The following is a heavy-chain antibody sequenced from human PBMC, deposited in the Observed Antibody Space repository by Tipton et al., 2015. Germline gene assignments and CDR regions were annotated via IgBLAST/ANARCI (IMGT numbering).Heavy chain of an antibody. D-gene: IGHD3-9*01. CDR2: ISYTDGA. Sequence: TLSLTCTVSGGSVTSGSYYWSWIRQPPGKGLEWIGYISYTDGAHYNPALKSRFTMSRDTSKNQFSLKLTSVTAADTAVYYCACQDYDSLTRDYQTVDYWGQGTLVTVSS. CDR1: GGSVTSGSYY. V-gene: IGHV4-61*01. J-gene: IGHJ4*02. CDR3: ACQDYDSLTRDYQTVDY.